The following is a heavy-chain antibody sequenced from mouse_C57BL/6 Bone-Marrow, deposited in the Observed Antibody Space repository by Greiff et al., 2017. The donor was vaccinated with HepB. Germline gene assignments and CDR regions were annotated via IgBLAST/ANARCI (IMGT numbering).Heavy chain of an antibody. D-gene: IGHD2-4*01. J-gene: IGHJ4*01. Sequence: EVQRVESGPGLVKPSQSLSLTCSVTGYSITSGYYWNWIRQFPGNKLEWMGYISYDGSNNYNPSLKNRISITRDTSKHQFFLKLNSVTTEDTATYYCASFYYDNEDYAMDYWGQRTSVTVSS. CDR3: ASFYYDNEDYAMDY. CDR2: ISYDGSN. CDR1: GYSITSGYY. V-gene: IGHV3-6*01.